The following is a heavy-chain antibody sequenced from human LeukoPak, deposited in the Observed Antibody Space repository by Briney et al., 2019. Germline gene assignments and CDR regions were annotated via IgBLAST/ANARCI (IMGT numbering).Heavy chain of an antibody. V-gene: IGHV4-34*01. D-gene: IGHD3-22*01. CDR2: INHSGST. J-gene: IGHJ4*02. Sequence: SETLSLTCAVYGGSFSGYYWSWIRQPPGKGLEWIGEINHSGSTNYNPSLKSRVTLSVDTSKNQFSLKLSSVTAADTAVYYCARGREERYYYDSSGYYDYWGQGTLVTVSS. CDR3: ARGREERYYYDSSGYYDY. CDR1: GGSFSGYY.